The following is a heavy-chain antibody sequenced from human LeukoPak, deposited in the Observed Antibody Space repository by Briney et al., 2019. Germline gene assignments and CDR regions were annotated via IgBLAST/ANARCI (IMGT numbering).Heavy chain of an antibody. J-gene: IGHJ6*03. CDR1: GFTFSDYY. Sequence: GGSLRLSCAASGFTFSDYYMSWIRQAPGKGLEWVSYISSSGSTIYYADSVEGGFTISRDNAKNSLYLQMNSLRAEDTAVYYCAREPGYCSSTSCPAPYYYYMDVWGKGTTVTVSS. CDR2: ISSSGSTI. V-gene: IGHV3-11*04. CDR3: AREPGYCSSTSCPAPYYYYMDV. D-gene: IGHD2-2*01.